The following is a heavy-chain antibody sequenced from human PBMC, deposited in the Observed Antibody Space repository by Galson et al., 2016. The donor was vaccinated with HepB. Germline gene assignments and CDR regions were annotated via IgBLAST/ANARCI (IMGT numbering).Heavy chain of an antibody. CDR1: GFIFGDYA. CDR2: ISWNSGSI. V-gene: IGHV3-9*01. Sequence: SLRLSCAASGFIFGDYAMHWVRQAPGKGLEWVSGISWNSGSIDYADSVTGRFTISRDNAKNSLYLQMNSLRTEDTALYYCTKDTRPRMAPRSDSICGMDVWGQGTTVTVSS. D-gene: IGHD4-11*01. J-gene: IGHJ6*02. CDR3: TKDTRPRMAPRSDSICGMDV.